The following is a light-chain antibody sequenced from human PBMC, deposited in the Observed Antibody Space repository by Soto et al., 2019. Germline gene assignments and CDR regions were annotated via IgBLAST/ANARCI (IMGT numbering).Light chain of an antibody. CDR2: SNN. CDR1: SSNIGSNT. CDR3: AAWDYRLNGYV. V-gene: IGLV1-44*01. Sequence: QSALTQPPSASGTPGRRVVISCSGSSSNIGSNTVNWYQQLPGTAPKLLIYSNNHRPSGVPDRFSGSKSGTSASLAISGLQSDDEADYYCAAWDYRLNGYVFANATKLTV. J-gene: IGLJ1*01.